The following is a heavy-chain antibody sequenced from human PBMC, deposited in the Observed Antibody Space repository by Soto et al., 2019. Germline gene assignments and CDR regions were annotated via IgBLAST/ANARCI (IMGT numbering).Heavy chain of an antibody. D-gene: IGHD7-27*01. V-gene: IGHV3-21*01. J-gene: IGHJ4*02. CDR1: GFTFSSYS. CDR2: ISSSSSYI. CDR3: ARDVSGDTIDY. Sequence: GGSLRLSCAASGFTFSSYSMNWVRQAPGKGLEWVPSISSSSSYIYYADSVKGRFTISRDNAKNSLYLQMNSLRAEDTAVYYCARDVSGDTIDYWGQGTLVTVSS.